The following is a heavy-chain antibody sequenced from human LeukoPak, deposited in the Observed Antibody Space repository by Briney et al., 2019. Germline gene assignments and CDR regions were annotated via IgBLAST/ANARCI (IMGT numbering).Heavy chain of an antibody. Sequence: GGSLRLSCAASGFTFSSYAMHWVRQAPGKGLEWVAVISYDGSNKYYADSVKGRFTTSRDNSKNTLYLQMNSLRAEDTAVYYCARSGSYYKLFDYWGQGTLVTVSS. J-gene: IGHJ4*02. CDR1: GFTFSSYA. V-gene: IGHV3-30-3*01. D-gene: IGHD1-26*01. CDR3: ARSGSYYKLFDY. CDR2: ISYDGSNK.